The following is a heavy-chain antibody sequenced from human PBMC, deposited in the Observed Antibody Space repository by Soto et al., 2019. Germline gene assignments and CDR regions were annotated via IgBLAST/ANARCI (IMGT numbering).Heavy chain of an antibody. CDR1: GFTVISNY. CDR3: ARGFPSMAYYGEYYFDY. J-gene: IGHJ4*02. D-gene: IGHD3-10*01. V-gene: IGHV3-53*01. CDR2: IYAGGSL. Sequence: WGSLRLSCEASGFTVISNYISWFRQSPFKGLEWVSVIYAGGSLYYADSVKGRFTISRDNSRNTLYLQMNSLRAEDTAVYYCARGFPSMAYYGEYYFDYWGQGTLVTVSS.